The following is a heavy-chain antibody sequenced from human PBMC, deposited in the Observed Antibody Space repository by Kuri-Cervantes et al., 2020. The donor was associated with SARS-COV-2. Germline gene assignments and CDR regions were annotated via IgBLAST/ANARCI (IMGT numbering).Heavy chain of an antibody. CDR3: AKDKGSNEYSHPYFDS. CDR2: ISWDGGRT. V-gene: IGHV3-43D*03. CDR1: GFTFDDYA. D-gene: IGHD4-11*01. J-gene: IGHJ4*02. Sequence: GGSLRLSCAASGFTFDDYAMHCVRQVPGKGLEWVSLISWDGGRTYYADSVKGRFTISRDNTKNSLYLQMNTLRTEDTALYYCAKDKGSNEYSHPYFDSWGQGTLVTVSS.